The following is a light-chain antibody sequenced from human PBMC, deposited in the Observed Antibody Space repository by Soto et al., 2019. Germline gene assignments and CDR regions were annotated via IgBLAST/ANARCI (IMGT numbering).Light chain of an antibody. CDR3: QRYGSSPPHT. V-gene: IGKV3-20*01. CDR1: QSIYNNY. CDR2: GAS. J-gene: IGKJ2*01. Sequence: EIVLTQSPGTLSLXPGXGATLSCRASQSIYNNYLAWYQQKPGQPPRLLISGASSRAPGIPDRVSGSGSGTDFTLTISRLESEDFAVYYCQRYGSSPPHTFGQGTKLEIK.